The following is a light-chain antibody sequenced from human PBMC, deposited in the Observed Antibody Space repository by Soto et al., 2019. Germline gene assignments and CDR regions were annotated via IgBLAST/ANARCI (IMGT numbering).Light chain of an antibody. Sequence: ESVWSQSPGTLSLSPGERATLSCRASQSVSSNFVAWYQHKPGQAPRLLIYDTSSRASDIPDRFSGSGSGTDFTLTISRLEPEDFAVYFCQQYGSSPTSGHGTKVDIK. V-gene: IGKV3-20*01. CDR3: QQYGSSPT. CDR2: DTS. J-gene: IGKJ1*01. CDR1: QSVSSNF.